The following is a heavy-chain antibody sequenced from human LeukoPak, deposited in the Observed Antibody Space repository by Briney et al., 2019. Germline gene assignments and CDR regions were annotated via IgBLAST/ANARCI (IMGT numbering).Heavy chain of an antibody. CDR2: IIPIFGTA. CDR1: GDTFTGYY. D-gene: IGHD4-17*01. J-gene: IGHJ4*02. CDR3: ATTLTVARTFDY. V-gene: IGHV1-69*06. Sequence: SVKVSCKASGDTFTGYYMHWVRQAPGRGLEWMGGIIPIFGTANYAQKFQGRVTITADKSTSTAYMELSSLRSEDTAVYYCATTLTVARTFDYWGQGTLVTVSS.